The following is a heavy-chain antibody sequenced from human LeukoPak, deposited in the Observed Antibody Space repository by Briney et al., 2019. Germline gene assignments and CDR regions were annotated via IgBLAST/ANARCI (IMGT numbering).Heavy chain of an antibody. Sequence: SETLSLTCTVSGGSFSTYSWSWIRQPPRKGLGWSGYISNTGSTNYNPSLKRCVTVSADPYTNYLSLKLSSVTAEDTALYSCATSLGYSSDGTCFTYESFHSWGQGTLVTVSS. CDR1: GGSFSTYS. CDR3: ATSLGYSSDGTCFTYESFHS. D-gene: IGHD2-15*01. J-gene: IGHJ1*01. CDR2: ISNTGST. V-gene: IGHV4-59*08.